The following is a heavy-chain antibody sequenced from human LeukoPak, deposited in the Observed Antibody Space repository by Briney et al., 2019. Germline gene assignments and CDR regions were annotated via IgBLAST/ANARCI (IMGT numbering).Heavy chain of an antibody. D-gene: IGHD4-23*01. V-gene: IGHV3-7*01. CDR3: ARVWYGGADAFDI. CDR1: GFTFSSYW. Sequence: PGGSLRLSCAASGFTFSSYWMSWVRQAPGKGLEWVANIKQDGSEKYYVDSVKGRFTISRDNAKNSLYLQMNSLRAEDTAVYYCARVWYGGADAFDIWGQGTMVTVSS. CDR2: IKQDGSEK. J-gene: IGHJ3*02.